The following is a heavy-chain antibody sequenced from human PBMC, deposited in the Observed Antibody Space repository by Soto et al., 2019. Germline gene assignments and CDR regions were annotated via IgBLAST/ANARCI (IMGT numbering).Heavy chain of an antibody. CDR2: VSHDGRNT. J-gene: IGHJ4*02. D-gene: IGHD6-19*01. V-gene: IGHV3-30*18. Sequence: VQLVESGGGVVQPGRSLRLSCAASGFTFSDYAMHWVRQAPGKGLEWVAVVSHDGRNTHYADSVKGRFTISRYSSMNTVSLEMTRLRAEDTAVYYCAKGGRQWLVTFDFNFWGQGALVTVSS. CDR3: AKGGRQWLVTFDFNF. CDR1: GFTFSDYA.